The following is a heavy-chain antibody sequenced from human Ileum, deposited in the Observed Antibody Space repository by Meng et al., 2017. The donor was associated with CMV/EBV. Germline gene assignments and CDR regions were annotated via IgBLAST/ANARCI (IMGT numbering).Heavy chain of an antibody. CDR3: VGVGAP. V-gene: IGHV3-66*01. J-gene: IGHJ4*02. Sequence: VTLLESGGGLVRAGGSLTLSCVTSRFDFGNNVMNWVRQAPGKGLEWVSVIYASGSTFYADSVKGRFTISRDNSENTLFLQMSSLRVEDTAVYYCVGVGAPGGQGTLVTVSS. CDR2: IYASGST. D-gene: IGHD1-26*01. CDR1: RFDFGNNV.